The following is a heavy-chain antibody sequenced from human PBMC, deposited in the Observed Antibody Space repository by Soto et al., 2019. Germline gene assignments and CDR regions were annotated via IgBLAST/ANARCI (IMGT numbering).Heavy chain of an antibody. J-gene: IGHJ4*02. CDR1: GFSFGRYG. V-gene: IGHV3-33*01. CDR3: VRQAGEDY. Sequence: VGSMTLSSEASGFSFGRYGMHWVRPAPGKGLEWVAVIWYDGSEKYYADSVKGRFTISRDNSKNMLYLQMNSLRVDDKAVYYCVRQAGEDYWGQGTRVTVSS. D-gene: IGHD6-13*01. CDR2: IWYDGSEK.